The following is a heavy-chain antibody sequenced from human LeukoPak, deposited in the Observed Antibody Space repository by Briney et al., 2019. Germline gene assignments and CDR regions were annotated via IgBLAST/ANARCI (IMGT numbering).Heavy chain of an antibody. Sequence: ASVKVSCKASGYSFSTHWMHWVRQAPGHGLEWMGIINPSGSSTSYAQKFQGRVTMTRDMSTSTVYMELSSLRSEDTAVYYCARARPSSSWYRGPRAVFDYWGQGTLVTVSS. V-gene: IGHV1-46*01. CDR2: INPSGSST. D-gene: IGHD6-13*01. J-gene: IGHJ4*02. CDR3: ARARPSSSWYRGPRAVFDY. CDR1: GYSFSTHW.